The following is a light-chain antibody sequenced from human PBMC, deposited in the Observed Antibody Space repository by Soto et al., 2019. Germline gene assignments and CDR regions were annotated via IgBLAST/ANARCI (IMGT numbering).Light chain of an antibody. CDR1: QSISSW. CDR2: KAS. CDR3: QRYNTYPLT. Sequence: IQMAQSPSTLSASVGDRVTITCRASQSISSWLAWYQQKPGKAPKLLIDKASSLETGVPSRFSGSGSGTEFILTISSVQPEDFATYYCQRYNTYPLTFGPGTKVDI. J-gene: IGKJ3*01. V-gene: IGKV1-5*03.